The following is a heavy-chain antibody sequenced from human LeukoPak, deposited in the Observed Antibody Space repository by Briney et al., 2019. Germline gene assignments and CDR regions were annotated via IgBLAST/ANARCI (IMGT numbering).Heavy chain of an antibody. D-gene: IGHD3-22*01. J-gene: IGHJ6*02. CDR1: GFTFSSYG. CDR3: AKEGYYYDSSGYNYYYGMDV. V-gene: IGHV3-30*18. Sequence: GGSLRLSCAASGFTFSSYGMPWVRQAPGKGLEWVAVISYDGSNKYYADSVKGRFTISRDNSKNTLYLQMNSLRAEDTAVYYCAKEGYYYDSSGYNYYYGMDVWGQGTTVTVSS. CDR2: ISYDGSNK.